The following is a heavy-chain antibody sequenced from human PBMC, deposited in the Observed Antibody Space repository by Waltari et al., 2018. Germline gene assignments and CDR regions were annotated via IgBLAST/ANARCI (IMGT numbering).Heavy chain of an antibody. J-gene: IGHJ4*02. Sequence: QVQLQESGPGLVKPSETLSLTCTVSGSSISSYYWRWIRQPPGKGLEWIGYIYYSGSTNYNPSLKSRVTISVDTSKNQFSLKLSSVTAADTAVYYCARGGGNYYGTDYWGQGTLVTVSS. V-gene: IGHV4-59*01. CDR2: IYYSGST. CDR1: GSSISSYY. D-gene: IGHD3-10*01. CDR3: ARGGGNYYGTDY.